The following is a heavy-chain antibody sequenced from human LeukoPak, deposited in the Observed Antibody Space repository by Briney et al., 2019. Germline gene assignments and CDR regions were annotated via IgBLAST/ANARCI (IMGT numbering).Heavy chain of an antibody. D-gene: IGHD5-12*01. Sequence: SETLSLTCTVSGGSISSFYWSWIRQPPGKGLEWIGYIYYSGITKYNPSLKSRVTISVDTSKNQFSLKLSSVAAADTAVYYCARHRDTRGCGGYWDFDQWGQGTLVTVSS. V-gene: IGHV4-59*08. CDR3: ARHRDTRGCGGYWDFDQ. CDR2: IYYSGIT. J-gene: IGHJ4*02. CDR1: GGSISSFY.